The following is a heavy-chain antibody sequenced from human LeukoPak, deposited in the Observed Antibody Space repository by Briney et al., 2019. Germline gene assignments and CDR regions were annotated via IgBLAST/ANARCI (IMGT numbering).Heavy chain of an antibody. CDR2: IYYSGST. D-gene: IGHD3-22*01. J-gene: IGHJ4*02. Sequence: SSETLSLICTVSGGSISSGGYYWSWIRQHPGKGLEWIGYIYYSGSTYYNPSLKSRVTISVDTSKNQFSLKLSSVTAADTAVYYCARSLHYYDSSGYFLWGQGTLVTVSS. CDR1: GGSISSGGYY. V-gene: IGHV4-31*03. CDR3: ARSLHYYDSSGYFL.